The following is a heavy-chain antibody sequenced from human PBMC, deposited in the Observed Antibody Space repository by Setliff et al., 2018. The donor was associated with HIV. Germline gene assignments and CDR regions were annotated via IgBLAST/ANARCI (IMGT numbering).Heavy chain of an antibody. CDR1: GYNFPNYW. CDR2: VFPDDSDT. V-gene: IGHV5-51*01. J-gene: IGHJ4*02. Sequence: GESLKISCRGSGYNFPNYWIAWVRQMPGKGLEWMGMVFPDDSDTRYSPSFQGQVTISADKSVSTAYLQWSSLKASDTAMYYCARRLSANSFDYWGQGTLVTVSS. D-gene: IGHD1-7*01. CDR3: ARRLSANSFDY.